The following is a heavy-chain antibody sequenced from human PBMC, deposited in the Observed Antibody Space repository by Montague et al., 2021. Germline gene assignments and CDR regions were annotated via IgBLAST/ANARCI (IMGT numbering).Heavy chain of an antibody. Sequence: SLSLSWAASGFTFSSYNMNWVRQAPGKGLEWVSSMSSGSNYIYYADSLMGRFTIPRDNAKNSLYLQMNSLRAEDTAVYYCAREVKVGEGYKYGQAPYYYYGIDVWGQGTTVTVSS. V-gene: IGHV3-21*01. CDR3: AREVKVGEGYKYGQAPYYYYGIDV. CDR1: GFTFSSYN. CDR2: MSSGSNYI. J-gene: IGHJ6*02. D-gene: IGHD5-18*01.